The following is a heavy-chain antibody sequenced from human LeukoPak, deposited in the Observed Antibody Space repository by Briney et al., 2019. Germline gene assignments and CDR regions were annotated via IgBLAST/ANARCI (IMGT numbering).Heavy chain of an antibody. J-gene: IGHJ4*02. V-gene: IGHV3-23*01. CDR1: GFMFNNYA. Sequence: GGSLRLSCAASGFMFNNYAMSWVRQAPGKGLEWVSAITGSGVSTYYADSVKGRFTISRDNSKNTLYLQMNSLRVEDTAVYYCARWYCSRTNCYYDYWGQGTLVTVSS. CDR2: ITGSGVST. CDR3: ARWYCSRTNCYYDY. D-gene: IGHD2-2*01.